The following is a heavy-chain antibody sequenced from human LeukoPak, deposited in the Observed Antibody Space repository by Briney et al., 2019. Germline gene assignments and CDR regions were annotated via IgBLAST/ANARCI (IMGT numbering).Heavy chain of an antibody. D-gene: IGHD6-19*01. V-gene: IGHV3-21*01. J-gene: IGHJ4*02. CDR3: ARGGDSSGLDY. CDR2: ISSSSSYI. CDR1: GLPFYSYA. Sequence: AGGSLRLSCAVSGLPFYSYAMHWVRQAPGKGLEWVSSISSSSSYIYYADSVKGRFTISRDNAKNSLYLQMNSLRAEDTAVYYCARGGDSSGLDYWGQGTLVTVSS.